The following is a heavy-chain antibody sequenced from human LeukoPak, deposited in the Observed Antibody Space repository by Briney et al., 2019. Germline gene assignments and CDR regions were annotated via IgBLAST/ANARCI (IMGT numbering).Heavy chain of an antibody. D-gene: IGHD2-2*01. J-gene: IGHJ4*02. V-gene: IGHV3-23*01. CDR1: GITFRSYA. CDR2: ISGSGADT. Sequence: GGSLRLSCAGITFRSYAMTWVRQAPGKGLEWVSGISGSGADTYYADSVRGRFTVSRDNSNSTLYLQMNSLRAEDTAVCYCVKDRVPNAIWWGQGTLVTVSS. CDR3: VKDRVPNAIW.